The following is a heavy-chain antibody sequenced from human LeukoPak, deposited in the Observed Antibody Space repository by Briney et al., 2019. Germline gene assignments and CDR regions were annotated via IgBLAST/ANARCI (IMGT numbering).Heavy chain of an antibody. CDR1: GFTFSSYA. J-gene: IGHJ4*02. D-gene: IGHD4-11*01. V-gene: IGHV3-23*01. Sequence: GGSLRLSCAASGFTFSSYAMSWVRQAPGKGLEWISGISGSGVGSGTRTHYADSVKGRFSISRDSSKNILYLQMNSLRAEDTAVYYCAKDAAANVDYPYYFDYWGQGALVTVSS. CDR2: ISGSGVGSGTRT. CDR3: AKDAAANVDYPYYFDY.